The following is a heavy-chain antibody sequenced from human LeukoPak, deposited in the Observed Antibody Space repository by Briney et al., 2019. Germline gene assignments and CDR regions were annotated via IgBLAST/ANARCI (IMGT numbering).Heavy chain of an antibody. J-gene: IGHJ6*03. CDR3: ARVDSSGYPYYYYYYMDV. CDR2: IYHSGST. Sequence: SETLSLTCTVSGYSISSDYYWGWIRQPPGKGLEWIGSIYHSGSTYYNPSLKSRLTISVDTSKNQFSLKLSSVTAADTAVYYCARVDSSGYPYYYYYYMDVWGKGTTVTVSS. D-gene: IGHD3-22*01. V-gene: IGHV4-38-2*02. CDR1: GYSISSDYY.